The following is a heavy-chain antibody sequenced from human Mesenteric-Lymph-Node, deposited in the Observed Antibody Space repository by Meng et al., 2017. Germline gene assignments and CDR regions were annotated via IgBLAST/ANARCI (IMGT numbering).Heavy chain of an antibody. J-gene: IGHJ5*02. Sequence: QGRLQESGPGLLKPSKTLSLTCTGSGGSISSGDYYWSWIRQPPGKGLEWIGCIYYSGSTYYNPSLKGRVTISVDTSKNQFSLNLSSVTAADTAVYYCARGQRSYSGSYPEWFDPWGQGTLVTVSS. CDR3: ARGQRSYSGSYPEWFDP. CDR2: IYYSGST. CDR1: GGSISSGDYY. D-gene: IGHD1-26*01. V-gene: IGHV4-30-4*01.